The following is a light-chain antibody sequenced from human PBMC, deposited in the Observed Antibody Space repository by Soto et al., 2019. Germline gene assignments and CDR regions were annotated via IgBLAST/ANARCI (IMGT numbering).Light chain of an antibody. Sequence: DIHLTQSPSSLSASVGDRVTITCRASQAITNSLAWYQQKPGNPPRLLIYEESTLHSGVPSRFSGRKVGTQFILTIDSLQPEDFATYYCQQVKSYPRTFGGGTKWIS. CDR3: QQVKSYPRT. CDR1: QAITNS. J-gene: IGKJ4*01. CDR2: EES. V-gene: IGKV1-9*01.